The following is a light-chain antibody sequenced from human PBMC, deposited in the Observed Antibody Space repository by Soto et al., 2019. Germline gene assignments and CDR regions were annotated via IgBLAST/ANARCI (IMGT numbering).Light chain of an antibody. J-gene: IGLJ2*01. CDR3: AAWDDSLNVVV. V-gene: IGLV1-36*01. Sequence: QSVLTQPPSVSEAPRQRVTISCSGSSSNIGNNAVNWYQQLPGKAPKLLIYYDDLLPSGVSDRFSGSKSGTSASLAISGLQSEDEADYYCAAWDDSLNVVVFGGGTKRPS. CDR1: SSNIGNNA. CDR2: YDD.